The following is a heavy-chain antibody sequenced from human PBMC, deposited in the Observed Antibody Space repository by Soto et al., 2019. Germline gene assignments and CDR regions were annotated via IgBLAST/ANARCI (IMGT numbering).Heavy chain of an antibody. Sequence: SETLSLTCTVSGGSINSANYYWGWIRQPPGKGLEWIGNVYYRGTTYYNPSLEGRVTISVDTSKNQFSLKLSSVTAADSAVFFCVRHQRYSSGWYIDYWGQGTLVTVSS. D-gene: IGHD6-19*01. CDR1: GGSINSANYY. CDR3: VRHQRYSSGWYIDY. V-gene: IGHV4-39*01. J-gene: IGHJ4*02. CDR2: VYYRGTT.